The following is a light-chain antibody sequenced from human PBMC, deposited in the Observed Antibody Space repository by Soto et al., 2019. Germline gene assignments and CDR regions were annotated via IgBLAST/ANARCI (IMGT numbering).Light chain of an antibody. CDR2: DAS. Sequence: EIVLTQSPATLSLSPGERATLSCRASQSVSSYLAWYQQQPGQAPRLLIYDASNRATAIPARFSGSGSGTDFTLTISSLEPEDFAVYYYQQRSNWPPVFTFGPGTKVDIK. CDR3: QQRSNWPPVFT. V-gene: IGKV3-11*01. CDR1: QSVSSY. J-gene: IGKJ3*01.